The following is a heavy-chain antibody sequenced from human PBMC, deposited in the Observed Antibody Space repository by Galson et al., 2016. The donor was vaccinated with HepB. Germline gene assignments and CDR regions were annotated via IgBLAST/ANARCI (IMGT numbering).Heavy chain of an antibody. D-gene: IGHD3-22*01. V-gene: IGHV3-30-3*01. CDR2: ISFHGGDT. Sequence: QAPGKGLEWVASISFHGGDTDYRDSVKGRFTISTDSSKTTVYLQMDSLRGEDTAIYFCARSSRAFSVYYETPEFLDYWGHGTQVTVSS. CDR3: ARSSRAFSVYYETPEFLDY. J-gene: IGHJ4*01.